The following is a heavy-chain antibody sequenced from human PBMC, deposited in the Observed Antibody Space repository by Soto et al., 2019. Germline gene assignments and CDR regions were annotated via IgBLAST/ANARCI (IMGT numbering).Heavy chain of an antibody. Sequence: EVQLVESGGGLVKPGGSLRLSCAASGFTFSSYSMNWVRQAPGKGLEWVSSISSSSSYIYYADSVKGRFTISRDNATDSLYLQMNRLSAEDTAVYYCARDRENGDYCDCDYYYYGMDVWGQGTTVTVSS. V-gene: IGHV3-21*01. D-gene: IGHD4-17*01. CDR3: ARDRENGDYCDCDYYYYGMDV. CDR1: GFTFSSYS. CDR2: ISSSSSYI. J-gene: IGHJ6*02.